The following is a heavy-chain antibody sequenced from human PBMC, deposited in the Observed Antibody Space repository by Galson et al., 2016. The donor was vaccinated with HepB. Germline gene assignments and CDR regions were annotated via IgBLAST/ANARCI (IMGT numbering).Heavy chain of an antibody. Sequence: SLRLSCAASGFISSTYAMHWVRQAPGKGLEWVAIISNDGSNYYSADSVKGRFTISRDNSKNTLYLQMNSLRLEDTAVYYCTRDGWYDSGSGFDPFDYWGQGTLVTVSS. D-gene: IGHD6-19*01. CDR2: ISNDGSNY. CDR3: TRDGWYDSGSGFDPFDY. V-gene: IGHV3-30-3*01. J-gene: IGHJ4*02. CDR1: GFISSTYA.